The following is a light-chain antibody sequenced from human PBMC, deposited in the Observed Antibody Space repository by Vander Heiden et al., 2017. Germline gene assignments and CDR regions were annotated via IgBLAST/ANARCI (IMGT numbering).Light chain of an antibody. CDR1: QSISSS. Sequence: DIQMTQSPSSLSASVGDRVTITCRASQSISSSINWYQQKPGNAPKSLFFAASSLQSGGPSRVSGGGSGTEFTLTIRSLQPEDFGTYYCQKSYRTPQTFGRGTKLEIK. CDR3: QKSYRTPQT. CDR2: AAS. J-gene: IGKJ2*01. V-gene: IGKV1-39*01.